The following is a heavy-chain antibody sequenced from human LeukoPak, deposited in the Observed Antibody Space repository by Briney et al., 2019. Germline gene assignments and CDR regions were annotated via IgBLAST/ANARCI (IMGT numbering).Heavy chain of an antibody. D-gene: IGHD6-13*01. J-gene: IGHJ4*02. V-gene: IGHV4-59*01. Sequence: PSETLSLTCSVSGGSISSYYWSWIRQPPGKGLEWIGYIYYSGNTNYNPSLKSRVTISVDTSKNRFSLKLSSVTAADTAVYYCARSIAAAGTPFDYWGQGTLVTVSS. CDR2: IYYSGNT. CDR3: ARSIAAAGTPFDY. CDR1: GGSISSYY.